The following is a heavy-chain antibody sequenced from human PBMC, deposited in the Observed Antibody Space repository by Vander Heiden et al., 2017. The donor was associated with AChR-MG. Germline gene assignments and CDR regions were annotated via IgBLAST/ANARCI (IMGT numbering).Heavy chain of an antibody. CDR2: IYYSGGS. Sequence: QVQLQESGPGLVKPSETLSLTCTVSGGSISSYYWSWIRQPPGKGLEWIGYIYYSGGSDYNPALKSRVTISVDTSKNKFSLKLRSVTAADTAVYYCAIRRPGVAYFKHWCQVTLVTVSS. D-gene: IGHD2-15*01. CDR3: AIRRPGVAYFKH. J-gene: IGHJ1*01. V-gene: IGHV4-59*08. CDR1: GGSISSYY.